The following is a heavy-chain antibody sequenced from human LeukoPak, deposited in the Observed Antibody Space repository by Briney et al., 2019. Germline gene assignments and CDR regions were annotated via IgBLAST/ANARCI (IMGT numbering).Heavy chain of an antibody. CDR3: ARGLVAAGTYN. J-gene: IGHJ4*02. CDR1: GGSISSGNC. V-gene: IGHV4-4*02. Sequence: PSGTLSLTCAVSGGSISSGNCWSWVRQPPGKGLEWIGQIYHSGSTNYNPSLKSRVTISVEKSKNQFSLNLTSVTAADTAVYYCARGLVAAGTYNWGQGTLVTVSS. CDR2: IYHSGST. D-gene: IGHD6-13*01.